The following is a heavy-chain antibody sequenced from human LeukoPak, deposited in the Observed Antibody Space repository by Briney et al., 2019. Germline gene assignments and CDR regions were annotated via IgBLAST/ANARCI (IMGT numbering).Heavy chain of an antibody. CDR3: AALGYCSSTSCSIGAFDI. CDR2: IYYSGST. D-gene: IGHD2-2*01. Sequence: SETLSLTCTVSGGSISSGDYYRSWIRQPPGKGLEWIGYIYYSGSTYYNPSLKSRVTISVDTSKNQFSLKLSSVTAADTAVYYCAALGYCSSTSCSIGAFDIWSQGTMVTVSS. J-gene: IGHJ3*02. CDR1: GGSISSGDYY. V-gene: IGHV4-30-4*08.